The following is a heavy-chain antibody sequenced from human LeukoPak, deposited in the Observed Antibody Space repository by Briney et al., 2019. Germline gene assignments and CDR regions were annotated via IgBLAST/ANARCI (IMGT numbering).Heavy chain of an antibody. CDR2: TYYSGST. V-gene: IGHV4-39*07. CDR3: ARDNSRSGDYVFDY. D-gene: IGHD4-17*01. J-gene: IGHJ4*02. Sequence: PSETLSLTCTVSGGSISSSSYYWGWIRQPPGKGLEWIGSTYYSGSTYYNPSLKSRVTISVDTSKNQFSLKLSSVTAADTAVYYCARDNSRSGDYVFDYWGQGTLVTVSS. CDR1: GGSISSSSYY.